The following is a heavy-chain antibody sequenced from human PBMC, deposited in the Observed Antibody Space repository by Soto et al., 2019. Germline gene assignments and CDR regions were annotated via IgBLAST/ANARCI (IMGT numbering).Heavy chain of an antibody. CDR2: IIPIFGTA. Sequence: QVQLVQSGAEVKKPGSSVKVSCKASGGTFSSYAISWVRQAPGQGLEWMGGIIPIFGTANYAQKFQGRVTITADESTSTAYMELSSLRSEDTAVYYCARGLGNVLRFLEWSGNWFDPWGQGTLVTVSS. CDR3: ARGLGNVLRFLEWSGNWFDP. V-gene: IGHV1-69*01. D-gene: IGHD3-3*01. J-gene: IGHJ5*02. CDR1: GGTFSSYA.